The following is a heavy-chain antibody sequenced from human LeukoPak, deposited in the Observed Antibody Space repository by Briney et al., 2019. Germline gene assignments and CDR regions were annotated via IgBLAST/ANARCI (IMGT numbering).Heavy chain of an antibody. J-gene: IGHJ3*02. D-gene: IGHD4-17*01. Sequence: SETLSLTCAVYGGSFSGYYWSWIRQPPGKGLEWIGEINHSGSTNYNPSLKSRVTISVDTSKNQFSLKLSSVTAADTAVYYCARRTVTGGFDAFDIWGQGTMVTVSS. CDR3: ARRTVTGGFDAFDI. CDR1: GGSFSGYY. CDR2: INHSGST. V-gene: IGHV4-34*01.